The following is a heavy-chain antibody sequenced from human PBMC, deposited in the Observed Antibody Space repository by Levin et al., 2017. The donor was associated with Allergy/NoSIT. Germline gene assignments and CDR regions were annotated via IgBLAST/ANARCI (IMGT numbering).Heavy chain of an antibody. V-gene: IGHV3-7*01. CDR1: GFTFGAYW. Sequence: HTGGSLRLSCAASGFTFGAYWMNWVRQAPGKGLEWVAKIKQDGTEKYYMDSAKGRFTVSRDNTKNSLYLQMNSLRAEDTGVYYCARSPYSTGWYSNFDYWGQGTLVTVSS. J-gene: IGHJ4*02. CDR2: IKQDGTEK. CDR3: ARSPYSTGWYSNFDY. D-gene: IGHD6-19*01.